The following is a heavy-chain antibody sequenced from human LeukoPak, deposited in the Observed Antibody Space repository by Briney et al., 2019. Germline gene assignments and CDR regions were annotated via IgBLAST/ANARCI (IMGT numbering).Heavy chain of an antibody. D-gene: IGHD3-3*01. CDR3: ARLSVSTWAFDI. J-gene: IGHJ3*02. Sequence: SETLSLTCTVSGGSISRYYWSWIRQPPGKGLEWIGYIYYSGSTNYNPSLKSRLTISVDTSENQFSLKLSSVTAADTAVYYCARLSVSTWAFDIWGQGTMVTVSS. V-gene: IGHV4-59*01. CDR2: IYYSGST. CDR1: GGSISRYY.